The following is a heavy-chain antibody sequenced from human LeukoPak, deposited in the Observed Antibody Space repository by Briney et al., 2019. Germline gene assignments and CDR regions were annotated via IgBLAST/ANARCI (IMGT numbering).Heavy chain of an antibody. CDR2: TYYRSKWYN. CDR3: ASQAATGNYFDQ. J-gene: IGHJ4*02. Sequence: SQTLSLTCAISGDSVSSNSAAWNWIRQSPSRGLEWLGRTYYRSKWYNDYAVSVKSRITINPDTSKNQFSLQLNSMTAADTAVYYCASQAATGNYFDQWGQGTLVTVSS. CDR1: GDSVSSNSAA. D-gene: IGHD6-13*01. V-gene: IGHV6-1*01.